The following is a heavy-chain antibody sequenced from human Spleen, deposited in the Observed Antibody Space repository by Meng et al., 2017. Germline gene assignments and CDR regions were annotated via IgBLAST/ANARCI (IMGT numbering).Heavy chain of an antibody. D-gene: IGHD2-21*01. CDR3: VRNEGYSFGA. J-gene: IGHJ5*02. V-gene: IGHV4-4*02. CDR1: GDSSSIRDW. CDR2: ISQGSGRT. Sequence: RESGPGLGQPSVSLSLTLPLSGDSSSIRDWWRWVRQPPGKGLEWIGEISQGSGRTNYNPSLKSRVTISLDKSKNQFSLNVNSVTAADTAVYYCVRNEGYSFGAWGQGTLVTVSS.